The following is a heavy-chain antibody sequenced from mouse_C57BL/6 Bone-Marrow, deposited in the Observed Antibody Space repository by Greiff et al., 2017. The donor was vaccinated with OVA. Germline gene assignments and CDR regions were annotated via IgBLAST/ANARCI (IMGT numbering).Heavy chain of an antibody. CDR2: INPSSGYT. V-gene: IGHV1-4*01. CDR1: GYTFTSYT. J-gene: IGHJ4*01. D-gene: IGHD1-1*01. CDR3: ARSIYYYGSSYPFYAMDY. Sequence: QVQLQQSGAELARPGASVKMSCKASGYTFTSYTMHWVKQRPGQGLEWIGYINPSSGYTKYNQKFKDKATLTTDKSSSTAYMQLSSLTSEDSAVYYCARSIYYYGSSYPFYAMDYWGQGTSVTVSS.